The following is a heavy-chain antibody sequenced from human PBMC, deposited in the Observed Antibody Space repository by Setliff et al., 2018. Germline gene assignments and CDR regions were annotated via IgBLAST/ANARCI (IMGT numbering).Heavy chain of an antibody. J-gene: IGHJ4*02. CDR1: GFTFSTYW. CDR2: IKKDGSET. D-gene: IGHD3-10*01. Sequence: GGSLRLSCAASGFTFSTYWMTWVRQAPGKGLECVANIKKDGSETHYVDSVKGRFTISRDNARNSLYLQMNSLRAEDTAVYYCAREQFVGDYWGQGTLVTVSS. V-gene: IGHV3-7*03. CDR3: AREQFVGDY.